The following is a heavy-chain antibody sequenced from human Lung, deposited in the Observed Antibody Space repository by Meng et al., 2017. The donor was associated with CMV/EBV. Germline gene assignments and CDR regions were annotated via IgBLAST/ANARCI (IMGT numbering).Heavy chain of an antibody. V-gene: IGHV3-23*01. CDR3: AKDLGGETDFWCGYLYYYYYYGMDF. D-gene: IGHD3-3*01. CDR2: ISGSGGST. CDR1: GFTFSSYA. Sequence: GEXXKISCAASGFTFSSYAMSWVRQAPGKGLEWVSAISGSGGSTYYADSVKGRFTISRDNSKNTLYLQMNSLRAEDTAVYYCAKDLGGETDFWCGYLYYYYYYGMDFWXQGTTVTVSS. J-gene: IGHJ6*02.